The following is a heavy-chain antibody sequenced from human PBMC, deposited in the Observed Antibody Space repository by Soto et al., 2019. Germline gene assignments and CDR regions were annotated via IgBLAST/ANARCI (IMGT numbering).Heavy chain of an antibody. Sequence: KPSETLSLTCTVSGISVSTSDYYWGWVRQPPGKGLDWIGNIYCSGSTFYNPSLRSRVTLSVDTSKNQFSLRLNSVTAADTAVYFCAGFVVPASRNSDFDYWGQGTLVTVSS. CDR1: GISVSTSDYY. J-gene: IGHJ4*02. CDR2: IYCSGST. CDR3: AGFVVPASRNSDFDY. D-gene: IGHD2-15*01. V-gene: IGHV4-39*01.